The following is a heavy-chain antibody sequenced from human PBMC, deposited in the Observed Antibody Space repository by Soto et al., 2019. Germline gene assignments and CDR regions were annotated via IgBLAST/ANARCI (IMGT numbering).Heavy chain of an antibody. V-gene: IGHV3-30*18. CDR2: ISHDGTNK. Sequence: QAQLVESGGGVVQPGGSLRLSCAVSGFTLSAYGMHWVRQAPGKGLEWVAAISHDGTNKNYGDSVKGRFTISRDNSKNTLYLQMNSLRPEDTALYYCAKDEYYYSRSGYYIFDYWGQGTLVTVSS. J-gene: IGHJ4*02. CDR1: GFTLSAYG. D-gene: IGHD3-22*01. CDR3: AKDEYYYSRSGYYIFDY.